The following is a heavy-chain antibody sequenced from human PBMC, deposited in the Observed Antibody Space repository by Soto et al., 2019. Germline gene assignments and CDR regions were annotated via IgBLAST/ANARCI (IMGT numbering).Heavy chain of an antibody. J-gene: IGHJ4*02. V-gene: IGHV1-2*02. CDR3: ARWTTRGCYDS. D-gene: IGHD3-16*01. CDR1: GYTFAANY. Sequence: QVQLVQSGSEVKKPGASVRVSCRTSGYTFAANYIHWVRQAPGKGLEWMGWINPKSDETKFSQKCQGRVAVTKDTTSNTVTLDVANLRSEATVVYYRARWTTRGCYDSWGQGTLITASS. CDR2: INPKSDET.